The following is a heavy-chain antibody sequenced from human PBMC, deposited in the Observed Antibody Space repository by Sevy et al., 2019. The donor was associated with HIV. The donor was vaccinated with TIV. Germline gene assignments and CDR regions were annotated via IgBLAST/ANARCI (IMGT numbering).Heavy chain of an antibody. V-gene: IGHV3-30-3*01. CDR1: GFAFSSHA. D-gene: IGHD1-26*01. Sequence: GGSLRLSCAASGFAFSSHAMHWVRQAPGKGLEWVAVISYEGSETFYAASVEGRFTISGDNSKNILSLQINSLRPEDTAVYYCARDGGYSIKWYPLYWGHGTLVTVSS. J-gene: IGHJ4*01. CDR3: ARDGGYSIKWYPLY. CDR2: ISYEGSET.